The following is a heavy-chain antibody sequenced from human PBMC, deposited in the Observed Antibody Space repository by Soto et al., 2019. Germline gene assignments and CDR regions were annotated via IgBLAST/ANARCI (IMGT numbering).Heavy chain of an antibody. V-gene: IGHV3-30-3*01. J-gene: IGHJ5*02. Sequence: QVQLVESGGGVVQPGRSLRLSCAASGFTFSSYAMHWVRQAPGKGLEWVAVISYDGSNKYYADSVKGRFTISRDNSKNTLYLQMNSLRAEDTAVYYCAGEGIAAAGYWFDPLGQGTLVTVSS. CDR1: GFTFSSYA. D-gene: IGHD6-13*01. CDR2: ISYDGSNK. CDR3: AGEGIAAAGYWFDP.